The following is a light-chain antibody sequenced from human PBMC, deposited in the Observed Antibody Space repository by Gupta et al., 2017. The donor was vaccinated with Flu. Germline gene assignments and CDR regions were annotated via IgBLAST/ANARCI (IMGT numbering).Light chain of an antibody. CDR3: QQYVSPPRT. J-gene: IGKJ1*01. Sequence: ILLTQSPGPLSLSPGESATLSCRASQSVNRHYLVWYQQKVGQAPRLLIYVASNRATGIPDRFSGRGSGTNVTLTISRLEPEYFAVYYCQQYVSPPRTFGQGTKVEIK. CDR2: VAS. CDR1: QSVNRHY. V-gene: IGKV3-20*01.